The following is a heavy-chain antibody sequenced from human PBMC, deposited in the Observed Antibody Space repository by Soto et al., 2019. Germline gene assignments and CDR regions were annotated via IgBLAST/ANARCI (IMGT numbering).Heavy chain of an antibody. CDR1: GGSISSYY. V-gene: IGHV4-59*01. J-gene: IGHJ5*02. D-gene: IGHD3-16*01. CDR3: ARVLPQIGDWFDP. Sequence: PSETLSLTCTVSGGSISSYYWSWIRQPPGKGLEWIGYIYYSGSTNYNPSLKSRVTISVDTSKNQFSLKLSSVTAADTAVYYCARVLPQIGDWFDPWAREPLVTV. CDR2: IYYSGST.